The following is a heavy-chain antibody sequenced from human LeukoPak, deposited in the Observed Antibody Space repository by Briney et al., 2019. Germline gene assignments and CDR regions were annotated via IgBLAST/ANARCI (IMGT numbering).Heavy chain of an antibody. V-gene: IGHV1-2*02. CDR3: ARDLKGATASGYSSGYDP. CDR1: GYTFTGYY. CDR2: INPNSGGT. Sequence: ASVKVSCKASGYTFTGYYMHWVRQAPGQGLEWMGWINPNSGGTNYAQKFQGRVTMTRDTSISTAYMELSRLRSDDTAVYYCARDLKGATASGYSSGYDPWGQGTLVTVSS. J-gene: IGHJ5*02. D-gene: IGHD6-19*01.